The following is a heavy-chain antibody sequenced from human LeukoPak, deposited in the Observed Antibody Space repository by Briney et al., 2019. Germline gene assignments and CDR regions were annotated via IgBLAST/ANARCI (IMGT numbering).Heavy chain of an antibody. J-gene: IGHJ1*01. V-gene: IGHV3-30*04. D-gene: IGHD6-19*01. CDR1: GFTFSSYA. CDR3: AKDGRLAVAGTSEYFQH. Sequence: PGGSLRLSCAASGFTFSSYAMHWVRQAPGKGLEWVAVISYDGSNKYYADSVKGRFTISRDNSKNTVYLQMHSLRAEDTAMYYCAKDGRLAVAGTSEYFQHWGQGTLVTVSS. CDR2: ISYDGSNK.